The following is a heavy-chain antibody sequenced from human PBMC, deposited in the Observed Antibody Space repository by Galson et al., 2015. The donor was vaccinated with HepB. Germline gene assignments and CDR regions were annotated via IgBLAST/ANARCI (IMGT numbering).Heavy chain of an antibody. CDR1: GYTFTSYG. V-gene: IGHV1-18*04. CDR2: ISAYNGNT. CDR3: ARDQGYSSGLSSNPGVDY. J-gene: IGHJ4*02. Sequence: SVKVSCKASGYTFTSYGISWVRQAPGQGLEWMGWISAYNGNTNYAQKLQGRVTMTTDTSTSTAYMELRSLRSDDTAVYYCARDQGYSSGLSSNPGVDYWGQGTLVTVSS. D-gene: IGHD6-19*01.